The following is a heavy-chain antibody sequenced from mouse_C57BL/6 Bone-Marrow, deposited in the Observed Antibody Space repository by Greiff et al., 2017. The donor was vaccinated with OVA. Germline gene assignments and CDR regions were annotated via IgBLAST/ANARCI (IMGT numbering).Heavy chain of an antibody. J-gene: IGHJ3*01. Sequence: EVQLQESGPGLVKPSQSLSLTCSVTGYSITSGYYWNWIRQFPGNKLEWMGYISYDGSNNYNPSLKNRISITRDTSKNQFFLKLNSVTTEDTATYYCARGGAGTWFAYWGQGTLVTVSA. D-gene: IGHD3-3*01. CDR1: GYSITSGYY. CDR3: ARGGAGTWFAY. CDR2: ISYDGSN. V-gene: IGHV3-6*01.